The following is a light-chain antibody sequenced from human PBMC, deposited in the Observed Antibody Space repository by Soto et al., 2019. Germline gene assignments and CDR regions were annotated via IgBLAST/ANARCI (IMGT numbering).Light chain of an antibody. Sequence: DIQLTQSPSFLSASVGDRVTITCRASQGINNYLAWYQQKPGKAPKLLIYTASTLQSGVPSRFSGSGSGTAFTLTISSLQPEDFATYYCQQLNNYPRTFGQGTKVEIK. CDR1: QGINNY. CDR2: TAS. CDR3: QQLNNYPRT. V-gene: IGKV1-9*01. J-gene: IGKJ1*01.